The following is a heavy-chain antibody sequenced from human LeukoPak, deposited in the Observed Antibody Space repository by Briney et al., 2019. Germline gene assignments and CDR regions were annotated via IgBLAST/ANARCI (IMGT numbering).Heavy chain of an antibody. CDR3: AKDGSYDSSGLWPQPYDY. J-gene: IGHJ4*02. V-gene: IGHV3-23*01. CDR1: GFNIRDHW. CDR2: ISGSGGST. D-gene: IGHD3-22*01. Sequence: TGGSLRLSCAVSGFNIRDHWMTWVRQAPGKGLEWVSAISGSGGSTYYADSVKGRFTISRDNSKNTLYLQMNSLRAEDTAVYYCAKDGSYDSSGLWPQPYDYWGQGTLVTVSS.